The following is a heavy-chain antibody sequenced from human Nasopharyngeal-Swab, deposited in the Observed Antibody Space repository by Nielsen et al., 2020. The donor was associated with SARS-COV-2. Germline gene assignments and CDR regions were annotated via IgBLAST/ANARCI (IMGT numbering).Heavy chain of an antibody. CDR2: ISGSGGST. V-gene: IGHV3-23*01. D-gene: IGHD1-20*01. Sequence: GESLKISCAASGFTFSSYAMSWVRQAPGKGLEWVSAISGSGGSTYYADSVKGRFTISRDNSKNTLYLQMNSLRAEDTAVYYCAKDEGVRYNWNERDYYYGMDVWSQGTTVTVSS. CDR3: AKDEGVRYNWNERDYYYGMDV. CDR1: GFTFSSYA. J-gene: IGHJ6*02.